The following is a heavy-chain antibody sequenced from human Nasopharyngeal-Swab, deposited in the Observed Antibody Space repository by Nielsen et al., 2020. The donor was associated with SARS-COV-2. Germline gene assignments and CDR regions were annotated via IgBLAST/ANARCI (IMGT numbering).Heavy chain of an antibody. J-gene: IGHJ6*03. CDR3: ARGQAYYYGSGSRYYYHSYMDV. V-gene: IGHV4-34*01. D-gene: IGHD3-10*01. Sequence: VRQMPGQGLAWIGEINHSGSTNYNPSLKSRVTISVDTYKNQFSLKLSSVTAADTAVYYCARGQAYYYGSGSRYYYHSYMDVWGKGTTVTVSS. CDR2: INHSGST.